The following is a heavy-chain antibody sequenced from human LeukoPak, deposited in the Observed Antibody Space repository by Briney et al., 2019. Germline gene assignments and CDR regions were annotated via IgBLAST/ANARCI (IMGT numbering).Heavy chain of an antibody. CDR2: IYYSGST. CDR1: GGSISSYY. Sequence: PSETLSLTCTVSGGSISSYYWSWIRQPPGKGLEWIGYIYYSGSTNYNPSLKSRVTISVDTSKNQFSLRLRSVTAADTAVYYCASLRKRGGAFDLWGQGKVVTVSS. V-gene: IGHV4-59*12. J-gene: IGHJ3*01. CDR3: ASLRKRGGAFDL.